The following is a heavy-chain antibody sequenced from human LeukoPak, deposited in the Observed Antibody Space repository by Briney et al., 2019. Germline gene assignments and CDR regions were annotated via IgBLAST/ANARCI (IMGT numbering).Heavy chain of an antibody. Sequence: GGSLRLSCAASGFTVSSNYMSWVRQAPGKGLEWVSVIYSGGSTYYADSVKGRFTINRDNSKNTQYLQMNSLRAEDTAVYYCASYITIFGVVRFAFDIWGQGTMVTVSS. CDR2: IYSGGST. D-gene: IGHD3-3*01. CDR3: ASYITIFGVVRFAFDI. V-gene: IGHV3-53*01. CDR1: GFTVSSNY. J-gene: IGHJ3*02.